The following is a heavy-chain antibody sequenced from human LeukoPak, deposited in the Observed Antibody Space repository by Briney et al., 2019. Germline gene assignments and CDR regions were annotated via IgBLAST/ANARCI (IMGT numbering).Heavy chain of an antibody. D-gene: IGHD6-19*01. CDR1: RFAFCGFA. Sequence: GGSLRLSCAASRFAFCGFAMGCVCDSLGEGLEWRSTINVGGNTTFYSDSVKGRFTISRDNSKNTLYLHMDSLRPDDTAIYYCTKELHVAVAVADYYYFYMDVWGRGTAVTVSS. V-gene: IGHV3-23*01. CDR2: INVGGNTT. CDR3: TKELHVAVAVADYYYFYMDV. J-gene: IGHJ6*03.